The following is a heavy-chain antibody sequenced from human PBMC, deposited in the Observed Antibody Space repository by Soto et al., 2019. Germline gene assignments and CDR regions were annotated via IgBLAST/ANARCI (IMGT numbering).Heavy chain of an antibody. J-gene: IGHJ5*02. V-gene: IGHV3-7*05. Sequence: EVQLVESGGGLVQPGGSLRLSCAASGFTFSSYWMTWVRQAPGKGLEWVANIKQDGSEKYYVDSVKGRFTISRDNANKTLWLEMSSLRFEDTAVYYCVREGRSNYYGNWFAPWGQGTLVTVSS. D-gene: IGHD1-26*01. CDR2: IKQDGSEK. CDR3: VREGRSNYYGNWFAP. CDR1: GFTFSSYW.